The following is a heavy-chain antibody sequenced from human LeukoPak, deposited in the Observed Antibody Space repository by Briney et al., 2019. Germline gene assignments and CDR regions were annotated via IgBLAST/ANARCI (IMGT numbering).Heavy chain of an antibody. CDR1: GGSSSGYY. CDR3: ARGIGYSSGWYFY. CDR2: INHSGST. Sequence: PSETLSLTCAVYGGSSSGYYWSWIRQPPGKGLEWIGEINHSGSTNYNPSLKSRVTISVDTSKNQFSLKLSSVTAADTAVYYCARGIGYSSGWYFYWGQGTLVTVSS. J-gene: IGHJ4*02. D-gene: IGHD6-19*01. V-gene: IGHV4-34*01.